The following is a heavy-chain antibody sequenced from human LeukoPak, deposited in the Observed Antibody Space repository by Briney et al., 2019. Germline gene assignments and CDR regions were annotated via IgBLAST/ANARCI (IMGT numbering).Heavy chain of an antibody. CDR3: ARDSSSGWYPDY. Sequence: GGSLRLSCAASGFTFSSYGMHWVRQAPGKGLEWVAVMWYDGSNKYYADSVKGRFTISRDNSKNTLYLQMNSLRAEDTAVYYCARDSSSGWYPDYWGQGTLVTVSS. V-gene: IGHV3-33*08. CDR2: MWYDGSNK. J-gene: IGHJ4*02. CDR1: GFTFSSYG. D-gene: IGHD6-19*01.